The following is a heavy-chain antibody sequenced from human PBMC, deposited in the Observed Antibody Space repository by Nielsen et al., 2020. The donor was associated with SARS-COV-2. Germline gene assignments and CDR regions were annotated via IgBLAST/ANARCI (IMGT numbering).Heavy chain of an antibody. V-gene: IGHV3-74*01. Sequence: GGSLRLSCAASGFTFSNHWMHWVRQVPGQGLVWLSRITNDGSSTTYADSVRGRFTSSRDNAKSTLSLQMSSLRDEDTAVYYCVRGGWEGYFDLWGRGTLVAVSS. D-gene: IGHD6-19*01. CDR2: ITNDGSST. J-gene: IGHJ2*01. CDR3: VRGGWEGYFDL. CDR1: GFTFSNHW.